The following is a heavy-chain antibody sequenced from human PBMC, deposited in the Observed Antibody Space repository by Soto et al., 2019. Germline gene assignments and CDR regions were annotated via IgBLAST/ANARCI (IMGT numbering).Heavy chain of an antibody. CDR3: VRMGFSGGGYLSYYYYGMDI. Sequence: EVQLVQSGAELKEPGESLKISCKGSGYSFTKYWIGWVRQMPGKGLEWMAIIYPDESDTRYSPSFQGQVTISAYNSISTAYLQWSSLKAADTAMYYCVRMGFSGGGYLSYYYYGMDIWGQGTTVTVSS. J-gene: IGHJ6*02. V-gene: IGHV5-51*03. D-gene: IGHD5-12*01. CDR2: IYPDESDT. CDR1: GYSFTKYW.